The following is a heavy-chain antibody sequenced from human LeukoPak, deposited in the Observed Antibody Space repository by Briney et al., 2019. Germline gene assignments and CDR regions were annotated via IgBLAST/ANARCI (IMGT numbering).Heavy chain of an antibody. CDR3: ARVSGGSKSPRDYYYYMDV. V-gene: IGHV1-18*01. D-gene: IGHD1-26*01. Sequence: ASVKVSCKASGYTFTSYGISWVRQAPGQGLEWMGWISAYNGNTNYAQKLQGRVTMTTDTSTSTAYMELRSLRSDDTAVYYCARVSGGSKSPRDYYYYMDVWGEGTTVTVSS. J-gene: IGHJ6*03. CDR2: ISAYNGNT. CDR1: GYTFTSYG.